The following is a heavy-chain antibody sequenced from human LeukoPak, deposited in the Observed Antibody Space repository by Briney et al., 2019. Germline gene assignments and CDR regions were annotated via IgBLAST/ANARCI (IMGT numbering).Heavy chain of an antibody. CDR1: GYTFTGYY. CDR2: INPNSGGT. CDR3: ARRTTVTTINIFDY. D-gene: IGHD4-17*01. J-gene: IGHJ4*02. V-gene: IGHV1-2*02. Sequence: ASVKVSCKASGYTFTGYYMHWVRQAPGQGLECMGWINPNSGGTNYAQKFQGRVTMTRDTSISTAYMELSRLRSDDTAVYYCARRTTVTTINIFDYWGQGTLVTVSS.